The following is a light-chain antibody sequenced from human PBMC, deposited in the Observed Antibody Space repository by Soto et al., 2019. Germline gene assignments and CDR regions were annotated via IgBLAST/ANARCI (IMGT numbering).Light chain of an antibody. CDR1: QSILYSSNNKNQ. CDR3: QQYYSPPYT. CDR2: WAS. V-gene: IGKV4-1*01. Sequence: DIVMTQSPDSLAVSLGERANIDCKSSQSILYSSNNKNQLAWYQQKPGQPPKLLFYWASTRESGVPDRFSGSESGTDFTLTISSLQSEDVAVYYCQQYYSPPYTFGQGTKLEI. J-gene: IGKJ2*01.